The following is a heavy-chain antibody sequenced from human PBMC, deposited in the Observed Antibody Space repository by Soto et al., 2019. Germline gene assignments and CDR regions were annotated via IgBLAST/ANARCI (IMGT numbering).Heavy chain of an antibody. CDR3: ARDTFFGY. Sequence: SVTQRVTGSVAEGSIGSFYGSWIRQPAGKGLEWIGRIYTSGSTNYNPSLKSRVTMSVDTSKNQFSLKLSSVTAADTAVYYCARDTFFGYWGQGTLVTVSS. J-gene: IGHJ4*02. CDR1: EGSIGSFY. V-gene: IGHV4-4*07. CDR2: IYTSGST. D-gene: IGHD3-16*01.